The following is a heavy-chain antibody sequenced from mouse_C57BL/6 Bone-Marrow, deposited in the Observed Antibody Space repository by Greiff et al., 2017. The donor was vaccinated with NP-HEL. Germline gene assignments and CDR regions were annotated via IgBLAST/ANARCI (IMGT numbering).Heavy chain of an antibody. V-gene: IGHV1-59*01. J-gene: IGHJ2*01. CDR1: GYTFTSYW. CDR2: IDPSDSYT. CDR3: ASDYGSSYVGNY. D-gene: IGHD1-1*01. Sequence: VQLQQPGAELVRPGTSVKLSCKASGYTFTSYWMHWVKQRPGQGLEWIGVIDPSDSYTNYNQKFKGKATLTVDTSSSTAYMQLSSLTSEDSAVYYCASDYGSSYVGNYWGQGTTLTVSS.